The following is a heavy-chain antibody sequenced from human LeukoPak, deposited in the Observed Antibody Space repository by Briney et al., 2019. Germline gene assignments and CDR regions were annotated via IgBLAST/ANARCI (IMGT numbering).Heavy chain of an antibody. CDR1: GGSFSGYY. D-gene: IGHD2-21*02. V-gene: IGHV4-34*01. CDR2: INHSGST. J-gene: IGHJ5*02. CDR3: ARHPAYCGGDCPTIFLRGYNWFDP. Sequence: PSETLSLTCAVYGGSFSGYYWSWIRQPPGKGLEWIGEINHSGSTNYNPSLKSRVTISVDTSKNQFSLKLSSVTAADTAVYYCARHPAYCGGDCPTIFLRGYNWFDPWGQGTLVTVPS.